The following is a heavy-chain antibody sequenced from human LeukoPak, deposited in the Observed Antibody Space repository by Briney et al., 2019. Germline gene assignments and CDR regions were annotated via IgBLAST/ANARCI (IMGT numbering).Heavy chain of an antibody. J-gene: IGHJ4*02. CDR1: GFTFRSYW. CDR2: SNSDGSST. Sequence: GGSLRLSCAASGFTFRSYWMHWVRQAPGKGLVWVSRSNSDGSSTTYADSVKGRFTVSRDNAKNTLYLQMNSLRAEDTAVYYCAGEDFNDYYFDYWGQGTLVTVSS. V-gene: IGHV3-74*01. CDR3: AGEDFNDYYFDY. D-gene: IGHD2-21*02.